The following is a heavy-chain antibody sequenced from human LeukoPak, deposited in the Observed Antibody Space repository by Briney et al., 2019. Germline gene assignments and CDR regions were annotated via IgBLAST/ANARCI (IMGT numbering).Heavy chain of an antibody. V-gene: IGHV4-38-2*02. CDR1: GYSISSGYY. CDR2: IYHSGST. J-gene: IGHJ4*02. CDR3: ARDRSVTPISYFDY. Sequence: PSETLSLTCTVSGYSISSGYYWGWIRQPPGKGLEWIGSIYHSGSTYYNPSLKSRVTISVDTSKNQFSLKLSSVTAADTALYYCARDRSVTPISYFDYWGQGTLVTVSS. D-gene: IGHD2-21*02.